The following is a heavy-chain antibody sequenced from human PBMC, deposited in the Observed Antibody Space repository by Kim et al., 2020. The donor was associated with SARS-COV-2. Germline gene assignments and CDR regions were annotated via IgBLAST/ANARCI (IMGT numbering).Heavy chain of an antibody. V-gene: IGHV4-34*01. J-gene: IGHJ4*02. CDR3: ARIIRDYYDSSGYWRVPFDY. CDR1: GGSFSGYY. D-gene: IGHD3-22*01. CDR2: INHSGST. Sequence: SETLSLTCAVYGGSFSGYYWSWIRQPPGKGLEWIGEINHSGSTNYNPSLKSRGTISVDTSKNQFSLKLSTVTAADTAVYYCARIIRDYYDSSGYWRVPFDYCGQGTQVTVSS.